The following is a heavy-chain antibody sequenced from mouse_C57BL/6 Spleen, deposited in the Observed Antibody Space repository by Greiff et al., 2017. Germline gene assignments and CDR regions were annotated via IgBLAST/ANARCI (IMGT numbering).Heavy chain of an antibody. D-gene: IGHD2-1*01. CDR2: IYPGDGDT. CDR1: GYAFSSYW. J-gene: IGHJ3*01. CDR3: AREGNPAWFAY. Sequence: QVQLQQSGAELVKPGASVKISCKASGYAFSSYWMNWVKQRPGKGLEWIGQIYPGDGDTNYNGKFKGKATLTADKSSSTAYLQLSSLTSEDSAVYFCAREGNPAWFAYWGQGTLVTVSA. V-gene: IGHV1-80*01.